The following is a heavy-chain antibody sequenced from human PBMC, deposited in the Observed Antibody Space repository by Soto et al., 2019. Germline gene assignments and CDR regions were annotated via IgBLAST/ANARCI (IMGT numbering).Heavy chain of an antibody. CDR1: GGSISSGGYS. J-gene: IGHJ5*02. CDR2: IYHSGST. Sequence: SETLSLTCAVSGGSISSGGYSWSWIRQPPGKGLEWIGYIYHSGSTYYNPSLKSRVTISVDRSKNQFSLQLSSVTAADTAVYYCARGHKNSMVRGVIRWFDPWGQGTLVTVSS. D-gene: IGHD3-10*01. CDR3: ARGHKNSMVRGVIRWFDP. V-gene: IGHV4-30-2*01.